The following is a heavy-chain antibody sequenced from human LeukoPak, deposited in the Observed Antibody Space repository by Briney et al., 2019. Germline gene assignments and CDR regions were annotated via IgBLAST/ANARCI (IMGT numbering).Heavy chain of an antibody. CDR1: GYTFTDYY. CDR3: ARDHYGRDGYNFDH. D-gene: IGHD5-24*01. J-gene: IGHJ4*02. CDR2: INSNTGDT. V-gene: IGHV1-2*02. Sequence: GASVKVSCKASGYTFTDYYIHWVRQAPGQGLEWLGCINSNTGDTEYAQTFQGRVTMTWDTSITTAYMELNNLGSDDTAVYYCARDHYGRDGYNFDHWGQGSLVTVSS.